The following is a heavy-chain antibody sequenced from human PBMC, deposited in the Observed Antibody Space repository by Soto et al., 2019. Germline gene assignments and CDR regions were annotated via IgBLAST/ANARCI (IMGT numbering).Heavy chain of an antibody. CDR2: ISSSRDTI. CDR3: ARDLEWLFPNYFDY. D-gene: IGHD3-3*01. CDR1: GFIFSSYS. J-gene: IGHJ4*02. Sequence: GGSLRLSCAASGFIFSSYSMNWVRQAPGKGLEWISYISSSRDTIYSADSLKGRFTISRDNAKDSVYLEMNSLRAEDTAVYYCARDLEWLFPNYFDYWGQGTLVTVSS. V-gene: IGHV3-48*01.